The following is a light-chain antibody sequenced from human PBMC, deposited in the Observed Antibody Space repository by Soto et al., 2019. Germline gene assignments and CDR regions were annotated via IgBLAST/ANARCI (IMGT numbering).Light chain of an antibody. V-gene: IGLV1-44*01. J-gene: IGLJ2*01. Sequence: QSVLTQPPSASGTPGQRVTISCSGSSSNIGSNPVNWYQQLPGAAPKLLIYGNNQRPSGVPDRFSGSKSGTSASLAISGLQSEDEADYYCAAWDDTLNGVVFGGGTK. CDR3: AAWDDTLNGVV. CDR1: SSNIGSNP. CDR2: GNN.